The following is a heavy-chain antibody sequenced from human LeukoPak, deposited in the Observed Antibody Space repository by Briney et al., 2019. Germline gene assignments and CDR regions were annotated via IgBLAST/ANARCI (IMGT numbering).Heavy chain of an antibody. J-gene: IGHJ5*02. V-gene: IGHV4-39*01. CDR1: GGSISSSSYY. CDR2: IYYSGST. D-gene: IGHD5-12*01. CDR3: ARGKGQWLRSNWFDP. Sequence: SETLSLTCTVSGGSISSSSYYWGWIRQPPGKGLEWIGSIYYSGSTYYNPSLKSRVTISVDTSKNQFSLKLSSVTAADTAVYYCARGKGQWLRSNWFDPWGQGTLVTVSS.